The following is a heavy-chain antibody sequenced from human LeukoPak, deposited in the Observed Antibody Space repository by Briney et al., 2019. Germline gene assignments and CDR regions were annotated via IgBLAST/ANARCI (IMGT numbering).Heavy chain of an antibody. J-gene: IGHJ6*03. CDR1: GFTFSAYW. CDR2: INSDGSTT. V-gene: IGHV3-74*01. D-gene: IGHD7-27*01. CDR3: ARAVNWGSDSYYYMDV. Sequence: PGGSLRLSCAASGFTFSAYWMHWVRQAPGKGLVWVSRINSDGSTTNYADSVKGRFTISRDNAKNTLYLQINSLRVEDTAAYYCARAVNWGSDSYYYMDVWGKGTTVTVSS.